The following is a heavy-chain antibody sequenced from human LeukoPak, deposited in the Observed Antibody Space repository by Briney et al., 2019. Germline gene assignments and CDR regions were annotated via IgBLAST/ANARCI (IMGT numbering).Heavy chain of an antibody. V-gene: IGHV3-23*01. CDR3: AKALERWYLGFDF. D-gene: IGHD2-15*01. CDR2: ISDSGGTT. CDR1: GFTFSSNA. J-gene: IGHJ3*01. Sequence: SGGSLRLSCAASGFTFSSNAMSWVRQAPGKGLEWVSGISDSGGTTYYPESVKGRFTISSDKSKNTLYLQMNNLRAEDTAVYYCAKALERWYLGFDFWGQGTMVTVSS.